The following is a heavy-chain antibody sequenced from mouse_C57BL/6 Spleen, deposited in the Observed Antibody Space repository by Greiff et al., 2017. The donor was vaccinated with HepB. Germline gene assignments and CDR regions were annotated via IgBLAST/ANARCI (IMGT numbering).Heavy chain of an antibody. CDR1: GYTFTSYW. V-gene: IGHV1-53*01. CDR2: INPSNGGT. D-gene: IGHD2-4*01. J-gene: IGHJ4*01. Sequence: QVQLQQPGTELVKPGASVKLSCKASGYTFTSYWMHWVKQRPGQGLEWIGNINPSNGGTNYNEKFKSKATLTVDKSSSTAYMQLSSLTSEDSAVYYCARSIPIYYDYDDLAMDYWGQGTSVTVSS. CDR3: ARSIPIYYDYDDLAMDY.